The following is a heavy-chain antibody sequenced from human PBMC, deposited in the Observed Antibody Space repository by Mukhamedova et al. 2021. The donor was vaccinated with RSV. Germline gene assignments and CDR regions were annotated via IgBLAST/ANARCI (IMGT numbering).Heavy chain of an antibody. CDR3: ARDYFLAKSEWLGYFDY. V-gene: IGHV3-48*04. J-gene: IGHJ4*02. Sequence: NWVRQAPGKGLEWVSYISRSSNRIYYADSVKGRFIITRDDANNLLYLQMSSLKAEDSAVYYCARDYFLAKSEWLGYFDYWGQGAL. D-gene: IGHD6-19*01. CDR2: ISRSSNRI.